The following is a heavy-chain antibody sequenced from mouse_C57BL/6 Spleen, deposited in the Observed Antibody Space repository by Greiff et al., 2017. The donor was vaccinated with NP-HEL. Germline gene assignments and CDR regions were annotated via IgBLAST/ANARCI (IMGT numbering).Heavy chain of an antibody. CDR1: GYTFTSYW. CDR3: ARRLYDYDDAMDY. CDR2: IDPSDSYT. D-gene: IGHD2-4*01. Sequence: VQLQQSGAELVMPGASVKLSCKASGYTFTSYWMHWMKQRPGQGLEWIGEIDPSDSYTNYNQKFKGKSTLTVDKSSSTAYMQLSSLTSEDSAVYYCARRLYDYDDAMDYWGQGTSVTVSS. J-gene: IGHJ4*01. V-gene: IGHV1-69*01.